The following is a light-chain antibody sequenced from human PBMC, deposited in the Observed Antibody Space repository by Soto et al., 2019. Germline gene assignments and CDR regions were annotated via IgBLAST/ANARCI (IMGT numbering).Light chain of an antibody. CDR3: QSYDSSLSGVV. CDR1: FSNIGAGYD. J-gene: IGLJ2*01. V-gene: IGLV1-40*01. CDR2: GNS. Sequence: QSVLTQPPSVSGALGQRVTISCTGSFSNIGAGYDVHWYQQLPGTAPKLLIYGNSNRPSGVPDRFSGSKSGTSASLAITGLQAEDEADYYCQSYDSSLSGVVFGGGTKLTVL.